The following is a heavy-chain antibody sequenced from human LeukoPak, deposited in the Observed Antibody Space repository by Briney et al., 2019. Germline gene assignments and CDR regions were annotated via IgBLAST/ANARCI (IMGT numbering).Heavy chain of an antibody. J-gene: IGHJ6*02. CDR1: GGTFSSYA. D-gene: IGHD3-16*01. Sequence: GASVKVSCKASGGTFSSYAISWVRQAPGQGLEWMGGIIPIFGTANYAQKFQGRVTITADESTSTAYMELSSLRSEDTAVYYYARAQYDYVWGSYSGALEPDYYYGMDVWGQGTTVTVSS. CDR3: ARAQYDYVWGSYSGALEPDYYYGMDV. CDR2: IIPIFGTA. V-gene: IGHV1-69*13.